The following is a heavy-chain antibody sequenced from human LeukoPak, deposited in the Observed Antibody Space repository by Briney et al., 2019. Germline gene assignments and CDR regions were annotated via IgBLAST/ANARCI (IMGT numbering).Heavy chain of an antibody. Sequence: GGSLRLSCAASGFTFSSYSMNWVRQAPGKGLEWVSSISSSSSYVYYADSVKGRFTISRDNAKNSLYLQMNSLRAEDTAVYYCARSQDSSGYYYFDYWGQGTLVTVS. D-gene: IGHD3-22*01. J-gene: IGHJ4*02. CDR3: ARSQDSSGYYYFDY. CDR2: ISSSSSYV. V-gene: IGHV3-21*01. CDR1: GFTFSSYS.